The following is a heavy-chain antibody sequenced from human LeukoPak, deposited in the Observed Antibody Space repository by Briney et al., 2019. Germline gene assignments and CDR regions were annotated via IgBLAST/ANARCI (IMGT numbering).Heavy chain of an antibody. CDR1: GGSISSYY. Sequence: SETLSLTCTVSGGSISSYYWSWIRQPPGKGLEWIGYIYYSGSTNYSPSLKSRVTISVDTSKNQFSLKLSSVTAADTAVYYCAKDRGLDAFDIWGQGTLVTVSS. D-gene: IGHD3-10*01. CDR3: AKDRGLDAFDI. CDR2: IYYSGST. J-gene: IGHJ3*02. V-gene: IGHV4-59*01.